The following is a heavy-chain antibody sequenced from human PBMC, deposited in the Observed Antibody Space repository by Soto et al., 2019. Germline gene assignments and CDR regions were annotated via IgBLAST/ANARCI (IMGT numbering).Heavy chain of an antibody. J-gene: IGHJ5*02. V-gene: IGHV3-23*01. CDR3: AREFCSGGNCYTYYFDP. CDR1: GFTFNKYV. Sequence: GGSLRLSCAASGFTFNKYVMNWVRQAPGKGLEWVSGISGSAGTTYYADSVKGRFTISRDNAKSTLFLQMNSLRDEDTAVYYCAREFCSGGNCYTYYFDPWGQGIPVTVSS. D-gene: IGHD2-15*01. CDR2: ISGSAGTT.